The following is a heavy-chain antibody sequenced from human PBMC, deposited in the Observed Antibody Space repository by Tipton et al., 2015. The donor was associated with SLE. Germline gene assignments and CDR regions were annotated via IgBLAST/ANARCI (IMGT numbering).Heavy chain of an antibody. CDR1: NGSISSSPYY. Sequence: LRFSCTVSNGSISSSPYYWGWIRQSPGKGLEWVGSIYYSGSTYYNPSLKSRVTISVDTSRNQCSLNLTSVTAADTAVYYCARGPYYYMDVWGKGTTVTVSS. CDR3: ARGPYYYMDV. CDR2: IYYSGST. J-gene: IGHJ6*03. V-gene: IGHV4-39*07.